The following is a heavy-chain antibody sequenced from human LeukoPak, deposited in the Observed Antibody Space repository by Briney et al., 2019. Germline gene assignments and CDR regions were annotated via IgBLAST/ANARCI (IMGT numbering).Heavy chain of an antibody. D-gene: IGHD6-19*01. J-gene: IGHJ4*02. Sequence: GGSQRLSCVGSGFTFSSYSMIWVRQAPGKGLEWVSSISSTSSYIYYADSVKGRFTISRDNAKKSLYLQMNSLRAEDTAVYYCARASSGWAVDLYYFDYWGQGTLVTVSS. CDR1: GFTFSSYS. CDR3: ARASSGWAVDLYYFDY. CDR2: ISSTSSYI. V-gene: IGHV3-21*01.